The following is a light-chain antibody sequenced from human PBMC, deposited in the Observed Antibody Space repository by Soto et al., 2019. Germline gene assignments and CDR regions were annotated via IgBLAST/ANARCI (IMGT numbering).Light chain of an antibody. CDR3: QQYNNWPPWT. Sequence: EIVLTQSPGTLSLSPGERATLSCRATQSVSSGYLAWYQQKPGQAPRLLIYGASTRATGIPARFSGSGSGTQFTLTISSLQSEDFAVYYCQQYNNWPPWTFGQGTKVDIK. J-gene: IGKJ1*01. CDR2: GAS. V-gene: IGKV3-15*01. CDR1: QSVSSGY.